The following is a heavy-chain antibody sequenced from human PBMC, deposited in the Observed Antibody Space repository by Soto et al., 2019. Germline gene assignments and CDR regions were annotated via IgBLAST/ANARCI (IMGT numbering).Heavy chain of an antibody. J-gene: IGHJ6*02. Sequence: GASVKVSCKASGYTFTSYYINWVRQATGQVLEWMGGMNPNSGNTGYAQKFQGRVTMTRNTSISTPYMQLSSLRSEDTAVYYCARTPLARVTTNYYYYGMDVWGQGTTVTVSS. CDR1: GYTFTSYY. V-gene: IGHV1-8*01. CDR3: ARTPLARVTTNYYYYGMDV. CDR2: MNPNSGNT. D-gene: IGHD4-17*01.